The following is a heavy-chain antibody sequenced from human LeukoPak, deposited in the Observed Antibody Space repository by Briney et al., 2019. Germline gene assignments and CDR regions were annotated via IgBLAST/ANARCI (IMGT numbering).Heavy chain of an antibody. V-gene: IGHV1-18*01. J-gene: IGHJ5*02. CDR3: ARDPGDIVVVVAAYNWFDP. CDR1: GYTFTSYA. D-gene: IGHD2-15*01. CDR2: ISGYNGNT. Sequence: ASVKVSCKASGYTFTSYAIIWVRQAPGQGLEWMGWISGYNGNTKYAQKLQGRVTMTTETSTSTAYMELRSLRSDDTAVYYCARDPGDIVVVVAAYNWFDPWGQGTLVTVSS.